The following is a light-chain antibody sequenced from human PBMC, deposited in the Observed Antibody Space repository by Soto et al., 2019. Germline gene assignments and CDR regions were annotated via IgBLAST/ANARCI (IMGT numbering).Light chain of an antibody. V-gene: IGLV2-14*01. Sequence: QSALTQPASVSGSPGQSIPISCTGTSSDVGGYNYVSWYHQHPGKAPKLMIYEVSNRPSGVSNRFSGSKSGNTASLTISGLQAEDEDDYYCGSHTSSSTVFGTRTKFTVL. CDR2: EVS. J-gene: IGLJ1*01. CDR3: GSHTSSSTV. CDR1: SSDVGGYNY.